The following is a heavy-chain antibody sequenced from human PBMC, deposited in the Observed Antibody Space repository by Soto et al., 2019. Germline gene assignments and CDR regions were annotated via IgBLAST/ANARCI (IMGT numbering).Heavy chain of an antibody. Sequence: QVQLVQSGAEVKKPGSSVKVSCKASGGTFSSYAISWVRQAPGQGLEWMGWISAYNGDTNYAQKFQGRVIMTTDTSTTTAYMELRSLRSDDTAVYYCARGPAGGLRGGVSYWGQGTLVTVSS. V-gene: IGHV1-18*01. D-gene: IGHD2-15*01. CDR2: ISAYNGDT. CDR3: ARGPAGGLRGGVSY. CDR1: GGTFSSYA. J-gene: IGHJ4*02.